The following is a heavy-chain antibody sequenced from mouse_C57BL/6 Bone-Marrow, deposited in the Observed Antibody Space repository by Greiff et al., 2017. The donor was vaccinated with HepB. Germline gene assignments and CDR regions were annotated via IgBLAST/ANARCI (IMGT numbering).Heavy chain of an antibody. CDR2: ISNGGGST. Sequence: EVKLMESGGGLVQPGGSLKLSCAASGFTFSDYYMYWVRQTPEKRLEWVAYISNGGGSTYYPDTVKGRFTISRDNAKNTLYLQMSRLKSEDTAMYYCARQDWDLFAYWGQGTLVTVSA. V-gene: IGHV5-12*01. CDR1: GFTFSDYY. D-gene: IGHD4-1*01. J-gene: IGHJ3*01. CDR3: ARQDWDLFAY.